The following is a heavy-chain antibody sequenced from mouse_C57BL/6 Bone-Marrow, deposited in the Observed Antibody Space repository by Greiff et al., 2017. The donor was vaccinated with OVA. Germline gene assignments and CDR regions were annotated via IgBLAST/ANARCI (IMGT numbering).Heavy chain of an antibody. CDR2: ISDGGSYT. Sequence: EVKLVESGGGLVKPGGSLKLSCAASGFTFSSYAMSWVRQTPEKRLEWVATISDGGSYTYYPDNVKGRFTISRDNAKNNLYLQMGHLKSEDTAMYYCARDPAAQPAYWGQGTLVTVSA. V-gene: IGHV5-4*01. D-gene: IGHD3-2*02. CDR3: ARDPAAQPAY. CDR1: GFTFSSYA. J-gene: IGHJ3*01.